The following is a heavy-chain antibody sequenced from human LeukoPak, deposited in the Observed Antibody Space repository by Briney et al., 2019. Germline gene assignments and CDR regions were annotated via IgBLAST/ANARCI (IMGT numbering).Heavy chain of an antibody. J-gene: IGHJ4*02. CDR3: ARVRGIAVAGEIDY. Sequence: GGSLRLSCAASGFTFSSYGMNWVRRAPGKGLEWVSYISSSSSTIYYADSVKGRFTISRDNAKNSLYLQMNSLRAEDTAVYYCARVRGIAVAGEIDYRGQGTLVTVSS. CDR2: ISSSSSTI. D-gene: IGHD6-19*01. CDR1: GFTFSSYG. V-gene: IGHV3-48*04.